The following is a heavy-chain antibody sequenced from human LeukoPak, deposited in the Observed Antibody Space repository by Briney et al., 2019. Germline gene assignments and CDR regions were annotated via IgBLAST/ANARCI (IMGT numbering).Heavy chain of an antibody. CDR1: GVSVSNYY. V-gene: IGHV4-4*07. D-gene: IGHD1-26*01. Sequence: SETLSLTCTVSGVSVSNYYWSWIRRPAGKGLEWIGRIHTSGSTNYDPSLKSRVTMSVDTSKSQFSLKLSSVTAADTAVYYCARMVGATRCDIWGQGTMVTVSS. J-gene: IGHJ3*02. CDR2: IHTSGST. CDR3: ARMVGATRCDI.